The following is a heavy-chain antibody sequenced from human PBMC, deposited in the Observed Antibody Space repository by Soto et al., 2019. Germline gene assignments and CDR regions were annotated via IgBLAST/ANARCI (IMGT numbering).Heavy chain of an antibody. J-gene: IGHJ6*02. V-gene: IGHV3-7*03. Sequence: EVQLVESGGGLVQPGGSLRLSCAASGFTFTRYWMNWVRQAPGKGLEWLANIKEDGGEKFYVDSVKGRFTISRDNAQNSVYLQMNSLSAEDTAVYYCARDEGGSGYYTGPYYYGMDVWGQGTTVTVSS. CDR2: IKEDGGEK. D-gene: IGHD3-3*01. CDR3: ARDEGGSGYYTGPYYYGMDV. CDR1: GFTFTRYW.